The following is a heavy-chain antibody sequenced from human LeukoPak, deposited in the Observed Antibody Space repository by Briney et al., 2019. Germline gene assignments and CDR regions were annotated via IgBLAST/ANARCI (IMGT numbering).Heavy chain of an antibody. V-gene: IGHV1-2*02. CDR2: INPKSGGT. CDR1: GYSFSDYY. D-gene: IGHD5-12*01. CDR3: ARDADNGYEYHDYFDP. Sequence: ASVKVSCKASGYSFSDYYIHWVRQAPGQGPEWMGWINPKSGGTRYSQKFQGRVTLTSDTSISTAFMELSRLTSDDTAVYYCARDADNGYEYHDYFDPWGQGTVVTVSS. J-gene: IGHJ5*02.